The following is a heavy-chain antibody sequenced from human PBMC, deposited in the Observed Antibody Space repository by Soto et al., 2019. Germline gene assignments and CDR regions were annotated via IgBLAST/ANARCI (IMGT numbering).Heavy chain of an antibody. CDR1: GFTFSSYA. CDR2: ISYDGSNK. Sequence: AGSLRLSCSASGFTFSSYAMHWVRQAPGKGLEWVAVISYDGSNKYYADSVKGRFTISRDNSKNTLYLQMNSLRAEDTAVYYCARDLPRIAVAGSFDYWGQGTLVTVSS. D-gene: IGHD6-19*01. V-gene: IGHV3-30-3*01. J-gene: IGHJ4*02. CDR3: ARDLPRIAVAGSFDY.